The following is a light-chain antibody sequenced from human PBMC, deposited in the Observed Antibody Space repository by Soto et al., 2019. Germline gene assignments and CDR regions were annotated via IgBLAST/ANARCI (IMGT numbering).Light chain of an antibody. V-gene: IGKV1-39*01. CDR1: QSISNS. CDR3: QHFYPTPPVT. CDR2: AAS. Sequence: DIQLTQSPSSLSASVGDRVTITCRASQSISNSLNWYQQRPGRAPKLLIYAASTLQSGVLSRFSGSGAGTDFTLTISNLQPEDFATYYCQHFYPTPPVTFGQGTRLEIK. J-gene: IGKJ5*01.